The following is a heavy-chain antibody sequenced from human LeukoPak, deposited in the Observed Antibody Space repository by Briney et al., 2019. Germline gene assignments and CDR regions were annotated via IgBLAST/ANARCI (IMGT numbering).Heavy chain of an antibody. D-gene: IGHD3-9*01. J-gene: IGHJ6*04. CDR1: GFTFSSHG. Sequence: PGRSLRLSCAASGFTFSSHGMHWVRQAPGKGLEWVAVISYDGSNKYYADSVKGRFTISRDNSKNTLYLQMNSLRAEDTAVYYCAKGGRRYFDWLPDYYGMDVWGKGTTVTVST. CDR3: AKGGRRYFDWLPDYYGMDV. V-gene: IGHV3-30*18. CDR2: ISYDGSNK.